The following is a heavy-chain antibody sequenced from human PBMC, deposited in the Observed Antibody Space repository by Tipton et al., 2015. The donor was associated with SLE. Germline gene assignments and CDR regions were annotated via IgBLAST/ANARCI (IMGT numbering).Heavy chain of an antibody. V-gene: IGHV4-39*07. J-gene: IGHJ5*02. Sequence: TLSLTCTVSGGSISSGSYCWGWIRQPPGKGPEWIGTIYYSGSGHYNPSLKSRVTISVDTSKNQFSLRLSSVTAADTAVYYCARYCGSATCLGFWFSWGQGTLVTVSS. CDR2: IYYSGSG. D-gene: IGHD2-2*01. CDR3: ARYCGSATCLGFWFS. CDR1: GGSISSGSYC.